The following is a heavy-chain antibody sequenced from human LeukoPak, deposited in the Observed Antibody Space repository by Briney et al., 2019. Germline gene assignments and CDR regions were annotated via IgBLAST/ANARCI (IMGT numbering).Heavy chain of an antibody. Sequence: SETLSLTCTVSGGSISSSSYYWGWIRQPPGKGLEWIGSIYYSGSTYYNPSLKSRVTISVDTSKNQFSLKLSSVTAADTAVYYCARTAFKSFGVVRENWFDPWGQGTLVTVSS. V-gene: IGHV4-39*01. CDR2: IYYSGST. CDR1: GGSISSSSYY. CDR3: ARTAFKSFGVVRENWFDP. D-gene: IGHD3-3*01. J-gene: IGHJ5*02.